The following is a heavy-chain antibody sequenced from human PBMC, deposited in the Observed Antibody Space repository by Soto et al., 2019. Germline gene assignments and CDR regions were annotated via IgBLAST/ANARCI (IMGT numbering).Heavy chain of an antibody. Sequence: GGSLRLSCAASGCTFSSYSMNWVRQAPGKGLEWVAGINWNGRTRNYADPVKGRFTISRDTAKNSLYLQMNSLRAEDTALYFCARASPRGRYFDWLIFPLGHWGQGTLVTVSS. CDR3: ARASPRGRYFDWLIFPLGH. CDR1: GCTFSSYS. D-gene: IGHD3-9*01. J-gene: IGHJ4*02. V-gene: IGHV3-20*04. CDR2: INWNGRTR.